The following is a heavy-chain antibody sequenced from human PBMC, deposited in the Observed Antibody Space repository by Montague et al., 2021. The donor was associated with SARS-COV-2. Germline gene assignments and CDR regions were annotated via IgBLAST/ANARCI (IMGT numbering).Heavy chain of an antibody. V-gene: IGHV4-59*08. CDR2: IYYSGST. Sequence: SETLSLTCTVSGGSIGSYYWSWIRQPPGKGLEWIGYIYYSGSTNYNPSLTSPVPISVATSKNQFSLKLSSVTAADTAVYYCARRALGYCSSTSCETACDIWGQGTMVTVSS. J-gene: IGHJ3*02. CDR1: GGSIGSYY. D-gene: IGHD2-2*01. CDR3: ARRALGYCSSTSCETACDI.